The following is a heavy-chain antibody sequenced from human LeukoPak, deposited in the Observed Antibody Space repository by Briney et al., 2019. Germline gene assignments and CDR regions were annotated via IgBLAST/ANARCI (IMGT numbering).Heavy chain of an antibody. V-gene: IGHV1-69*13. Sequence: ASVKVSCKASGGTFSSYAISWVRQAPGQGLEWMGGIIPIFGTANYAQKFQGRVTITADESTSTAYMELSSLRSEDTAVYYCAREYSIADPNWFDPWGQGTLVTVSS. D-gene: IGHD6-6*01. CDR1: GGTFSSYA. J-gene: IGHJ5*02. CDR2: IIPIFGTA. CDR3: AREYSIADPNWFDP.